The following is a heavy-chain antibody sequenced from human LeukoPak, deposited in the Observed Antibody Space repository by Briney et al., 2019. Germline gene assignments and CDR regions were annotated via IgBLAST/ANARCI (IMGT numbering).Heavy chain of an antibody. D-gene: IGHD3-3*01. Sequence: GGSLRLSCAASGFTFSSYAMSWVRQAPGKGLEWVSSISSSSSYIYYADSVKGRFTISRDNAKNSLYLQMNSLRAEDTAVYYCARDRVTGLRFLEWLSNDAFDIWGQGTMVTVSS. CDR2: ISSSSSYI. J-gene: IGHJ3*02. CDR1: GFTFSSYA. V-gene: IGHV3-21*01. CDR3: ARDRVTGLRFLEWLSNDAFDI.